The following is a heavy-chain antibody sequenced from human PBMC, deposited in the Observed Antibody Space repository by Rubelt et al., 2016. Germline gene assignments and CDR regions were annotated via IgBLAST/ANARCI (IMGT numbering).Heavy chain of an antibody. D-gene: IGHD2-21*02. Sequence: EVQLVESGGGLVQPGGSLRLYCTASGFTFSNYDMHWVRQGTGKGLEWVSGIGTTGDTHYLSSVKGRFTISRENARNSFYLQMNSLGAWETAVYFCARGVTDAFDVWGQGTMVTVSS. V-gene: IGHV3-13*01. CDR1: GFTFSNYD. CDR3: ARGVTDAFDV. J-gene: IGHJ3*01. CDR2: IGTTGDT.